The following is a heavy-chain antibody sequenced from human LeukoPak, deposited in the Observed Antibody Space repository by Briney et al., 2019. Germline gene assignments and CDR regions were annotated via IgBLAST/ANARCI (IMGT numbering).Heavy chain of an antibody. J-gene: IGHJ4*02. CDR3: TRGAGWLIDY. CDR1: GGSISSGGYY. D-gene: IGHD3-16*01. V-gene: IGHV4-30-2*01. CDR2: IYHSGST. Sequence: ASQTLSLTCTVSGGSISSGGYYWSWIRQPPGKGLEWIGYIYHSGSTYYNPSLKSRVTISVDRSKNQFSLKLSSVTAADTAVYYCTRGAGWLIDYWGQGILVTVSS.